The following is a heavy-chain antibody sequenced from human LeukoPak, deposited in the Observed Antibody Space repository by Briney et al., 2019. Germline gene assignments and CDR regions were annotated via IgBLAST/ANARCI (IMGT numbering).Heavy chain of an antibody. CDR2: IYSGGRT. CDR3: ASSGGDSNPDFHY. J-gene: IGHJ4*02. CDR1: GFTFSSNY. V-gene: IGHV3-66*01. D-gene: IGHD2-21*02. Sequence: GGSLRLSCAASGFTFSSNYMSWVRQAPGKGLEWVSVIYSGGRTYYADSVKGRFTISRDNSKNTVYLQMNSLRAEDTAVYYCASSGGDSNPDFHYWGQGTLVTVSS.